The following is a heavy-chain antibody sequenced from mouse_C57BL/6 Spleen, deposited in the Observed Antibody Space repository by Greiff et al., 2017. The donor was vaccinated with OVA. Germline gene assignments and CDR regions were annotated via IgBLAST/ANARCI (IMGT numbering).Heavy chain of an antibody. CDR1: GYTFTGYW. V-gene: IGHV1-9*01. CDR3: ARSNWDKMAYYYAMDY. J-gene: IGHJ4*01. Sequence: VQLQESGAELMKPGASVKLSCKATGYTFTGYWIEWVKQRPGHGLEWIGEILPGSGSTNYNEKFKGKATFTADTSSNTAYMQLSSLTTEDSAIYYCARSNWDKMAYYYAMDYWGQGTSVTVSS. CDR2: ILPGSGST. D-gene: IGHD4-1*01.